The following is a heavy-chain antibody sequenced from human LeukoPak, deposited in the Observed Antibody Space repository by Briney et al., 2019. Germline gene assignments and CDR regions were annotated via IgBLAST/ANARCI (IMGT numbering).Heavy chain of an antibody. V-gene: IGHV1-18*01. CDR2: ISAYNGNT. Sequence: GASVKVSCKASGYTFTSDGISWVRQAPGQGLEWMGWISAYNGNTNYAHKLQGRVTMTTDTSTSTAYMELRSLRSDDTAVYYCARPSSPAARWLVNRYYFDYWGQGTLVTVSS. CDR3: ARPSSPAARWLVNRYYFDY. D-gene: IGHD6-19*01. J-gene: IGHJ4*02. CDR1: GYTFTSDG.